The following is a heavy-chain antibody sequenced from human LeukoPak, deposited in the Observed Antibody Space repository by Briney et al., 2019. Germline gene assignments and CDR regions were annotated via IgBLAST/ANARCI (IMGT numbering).Heavy chain of an antibody. J-gene: IGHJ4*02. CDR1: GFTFSSYT. V-gene: IGHV3-23*01. D-gene: IGHD2-15*01. CDR2: ITSSGGDA. Sequence: GGSLRLSCAASGFTFSSYTMNWVRQAPGKGLEWVSVITSSGGDASYADSVKGRFTMSRDNSKNTLYLQMNSLRAEDTAVYYCVKCDGSCRLGYFDSWGQGTLVTVSS. CDR3: VKCDGSCRLGYFDS.